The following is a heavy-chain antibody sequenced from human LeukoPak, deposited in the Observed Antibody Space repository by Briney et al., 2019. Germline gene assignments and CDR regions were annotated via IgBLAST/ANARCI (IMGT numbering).Heavy chain of an antibody. V-gene: IGHV3-53*04. D-gene: IGHD6-6*01. J-gene: IGHJ6*02. CDR3: ARLIAAPYGMDV. CDR2: IYSGGST. Sequence: PGRSLRLSCAASGFTVSSNYISWVRQAPGKGLEWVSIIYSGGSTDYADFVKGRFSISRHNSKNTLYLQMNSLRAEDTAVYYCARLIAAPYGMDVWGQGTTVTVSS. CDR1: GFTVSSNY.